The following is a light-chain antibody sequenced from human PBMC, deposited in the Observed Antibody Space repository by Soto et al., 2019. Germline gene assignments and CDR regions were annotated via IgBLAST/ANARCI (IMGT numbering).Light chain of an antibody. Sequence: DIQMTQSPSSLSASVRDRVTITCRASQIISTSLNWYQQKPGKAPKLLIYGASSLQSGVPSRFSGSGSGTDFTLTISSLQPEDFATYYCQQSYSTPVTFGQRTRLEIK. CDR2: GAS. V-gene: IGKV1-39*01. CDR3: QQSYSTPVT. J-gene: IGKJ5*01. CDR1: QIISTS.